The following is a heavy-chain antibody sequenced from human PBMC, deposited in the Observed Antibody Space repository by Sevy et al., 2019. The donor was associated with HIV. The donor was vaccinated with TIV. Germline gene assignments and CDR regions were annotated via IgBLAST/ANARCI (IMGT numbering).Heavy chain of an antibody. CDR3: ARGGPNYYGSGSYYNYYYYYYMDV. D-gene: IGHD3-10*01. CDR1: GYTFTSYD. J-gene: IGHJ6*03. CDR2: MNPNSGNT. Sequence: ASVKVSCKASGYTFTSYDINWVRQATGQGLEWMGWMNPNSGNTGYAQKFQGRVTITRNTSISTAYMELSSRRSEDTAGYYCARGGPNYYGSGSYYNYYYYYYMDVWGKGTTVTVSS. V-gene: IGHV1-8*03.